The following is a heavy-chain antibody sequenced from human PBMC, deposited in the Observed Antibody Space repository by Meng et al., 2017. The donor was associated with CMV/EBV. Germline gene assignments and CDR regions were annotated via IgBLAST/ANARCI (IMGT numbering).Heavy chain of an antibody. J-gene: IGHJ4*02. CDR1: GFIFSDYY. D-gene: IGHD1-1*01. Sequence: GESLKISCAASGFIFSDYYMSWIRQAPGKGLEWVSYITSSGRTKYYADSVKGRFTISRDNAKNSLYLQMNSLRAEDTALYYCARDLHSDPSLDPIGLDYWGQGTLVTVSS. CDR3: ARDLHSDPSLDPIGLDY. V-gene: IGHV3-11*01. CDR2: ITSSGRTK.